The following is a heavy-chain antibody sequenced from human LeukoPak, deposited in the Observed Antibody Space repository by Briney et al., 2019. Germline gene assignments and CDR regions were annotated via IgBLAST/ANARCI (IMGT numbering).Heavy chain of an antibody. J-gene: IGHJ5*02. V-gene: IGHV3-33*01. CDR2: IRYDGSNK. Sequence: GGSLRLSCAASGSTFSSYGMHWVRQAPGKGLEWVAVIRYDGSNKYYADSVKGRFTISRDNSKNTLFLQMNSLRAEDTAVYYCARDQRGYTYGPTQEFDPWGQGTLVTVSS. CDR3: ARDQRGYTYGPTQEFDP. CDR1: GSTFSSYG. D-gene: IGHD5-18*01.